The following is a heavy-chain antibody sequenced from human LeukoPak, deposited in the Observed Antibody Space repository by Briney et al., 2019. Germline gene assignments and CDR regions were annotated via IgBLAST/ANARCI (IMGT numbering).Heavy chain of an antibody. V-gene: IGHV3-7*01. Sequence: PGGSLRLSCAASGFTFSSYWMSWVRQAPGKGLEWVANIKQDGSEKYYVDSVKGRFTISRDNAKNSLYLQMNSLRAEDTAVYYCARYYYDSSGYSPHYYYYYYYMDVWGKGTTVTVSS. CDR2: IKQDGSEK. CDR3: ARYYYDSSGYSPHYYYYYYYMDV. D-gene: IGHD3-22*01. CDR1: GFTFSSYW. J-gene: IGHJ6*03.